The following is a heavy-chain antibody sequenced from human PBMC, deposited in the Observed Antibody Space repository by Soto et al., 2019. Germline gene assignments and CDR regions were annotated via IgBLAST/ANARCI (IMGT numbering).Heavy chain of an antibody. D-gene: IGHD2-15*01. CDR1: GGSFSGYY. Sequence: SETLSLTCAVYGGSFSGYYWSWIRQPPGKGLEWIGEINHSGSTNYNPSLKSRVTISVDTSKNQFSLKLSSVTAADTAVYYCARDVHRGYCSVCSFYSKYWYFVFWGRGTRVTVFS. CDR2: INHSGST. J-gene: IGHJ2*01. V-gene: IGHV4-34*01. CDR3: ARDVHRGYCSVCSFYSKYWYFVF.